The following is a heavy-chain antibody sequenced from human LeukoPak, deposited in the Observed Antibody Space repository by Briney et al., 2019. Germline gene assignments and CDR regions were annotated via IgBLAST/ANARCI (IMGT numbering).Heavy chain of an antibody. CDR2: IIPIFGTA. Sequence: ASVKVSCKASGGTFSSYAISWVRQAPGQGLEWMGGIIPIFGTANYAQKFQGSVTITADESTSTAYMELSSLRSEDTAVYYCARVASSQYYYYYYGMDVWGQGTTVTVSS. D-gene: IGHD2-2*01. CDR1: GGTFSSYA. V-gene: IGHV1-69*13. CDR3: ARVASSQYYYYYYGMDV. J-gene: IGHJ6*02.